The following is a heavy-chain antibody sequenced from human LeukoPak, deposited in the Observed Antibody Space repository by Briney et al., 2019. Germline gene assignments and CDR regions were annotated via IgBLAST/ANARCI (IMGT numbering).Heavy chain of an antibody. CDR2: INSDGSST. J-gene: IGHJ4*02. V-gene: IGHV3-74*01. CDR3: AVAGSSDYYFDY. CDR1: GFTFSSYW. D-gene: IGHD6-19*01. Sequence: GGSLRLSCAASGFTFSSYWMHWVRQAPGKGLEWVPRINSDGSSTSYADSVKGRFTISRDNAKNTLYLQMNSLRAEDTAVYYCAVAGSSDYYFDYWGQGTLVTVSS.